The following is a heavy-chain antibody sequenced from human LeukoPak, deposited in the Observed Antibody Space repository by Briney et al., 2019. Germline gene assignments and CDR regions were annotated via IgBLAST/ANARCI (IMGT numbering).Heavy chain of an antibody. CDR1: GGSISSSSYY. CDR2: IYYSGST. CDR3: ARDADGASLLDC. D-gene: IGHD4/OR15-4a*01. Sequence: PSETLSLTCTVSGGSISSSSYYWGWIRQPPGKGLEWIGSIYYSGSTYYNPSLKSRVTISVDTSKNQFSLKLSSVTAADTAVYYCARDADGASLLDCWGQGTLVTVFS. J-gene: IGHJ4*02. V-gene: IGHV4-39*07.